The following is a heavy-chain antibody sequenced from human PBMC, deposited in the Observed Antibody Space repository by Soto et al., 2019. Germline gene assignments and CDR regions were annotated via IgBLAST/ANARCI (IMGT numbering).Heavy chain of an antibody. J-gene: IGHJ6*02. CDR1: GGSISSSSYY. CDR3: ARDGRTAMVYYYYYGMDV. V-gene: IGHV4-39*02. CDR2: IYYSGST. Sequence: SETLSLTCTVSGGSISSSSYYWGWIRQPPGKGLEWIGSIYYSGSTHYNPSLKSRVTISVDTSKNQFSLKLSSVTAADTAVYYCARDGRTAMVYYYYYGMDVWGQGTTVTVSS. D-gene: IGHD5-18*01.